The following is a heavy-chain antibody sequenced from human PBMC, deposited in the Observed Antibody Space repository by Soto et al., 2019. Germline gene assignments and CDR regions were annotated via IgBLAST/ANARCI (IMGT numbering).Heavy chain of an antibody. V-gene: IGHV3-23*01. CDR3: AKDHLGGAVADSFDY. Sequence: EVQLLESGGGLVQPGGSLRLSCTASGFTFKGYAMNWVRQAPGKGLEWVSAVTSGGTTTYYADSVKGRFTISRDNSRSTVYLQMNRLGVEDTAIYYCAKDHLGGAVADSFDYWGRGTLVTVSS. CDR2: VTSGGTTT. CDR1: GFTFKGYA. J-gene: IGHJ4*02. D-gene: IGHD6-19*01.